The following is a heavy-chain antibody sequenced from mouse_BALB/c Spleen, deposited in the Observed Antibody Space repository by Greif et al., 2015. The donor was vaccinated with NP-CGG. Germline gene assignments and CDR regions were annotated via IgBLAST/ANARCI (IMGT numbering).Heavy chain of an antibody. CDR3: ARGYYFDY. CDR1: GFTFSSFG. V-gene: IGHV5-17*02. CDR2: ISSGSSTI. J-gene: IGHJ2*01. Sequence: EVQVVESGGGLVQPGGSRKLSCAASGFTFSSFGMHWVRQAPEKGLEWVAYISSGSSTIYYADTVKGRFTISRDNPKNTLFLQMTSLRSEDTAMYYCARGYYFDYWGQGTTLTVSS.